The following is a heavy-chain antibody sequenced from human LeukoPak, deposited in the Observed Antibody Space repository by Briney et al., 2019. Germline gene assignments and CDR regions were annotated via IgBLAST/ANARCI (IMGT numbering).Heavy chain of an antibody. J-gene: IGHJ4*02. V-gene: IGHV3-73*01. D-gene: IGHD3-9*01. Sequence: QTGGSLRLSCAASGFTFSGPIMHWVRQASGKGLEWVGRIRSKANSYATTYAASVKGRFTISRDDSKNTAYLQMNSLKTEDTAVYYCTTTYYDILTGYYTFDYWGQGTLVTVSS. CDR2: IRSKANSYAT. CDR1: GFTFSGPI. CDR3: TTTYYDILTGYYTFDY.